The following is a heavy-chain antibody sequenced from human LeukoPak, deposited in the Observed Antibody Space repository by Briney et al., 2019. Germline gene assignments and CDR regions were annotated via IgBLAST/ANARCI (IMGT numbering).Heavy chain of an antibody. CDR3: TREGNHGPTSDIVATITSPDDAFDI. D-gene: IGHD5-12*01. J-gene: IGHJ3*02. CDR2: IRSKAYGGTT. V-gene: IGHV3-49*04. Sequence: PGGSLRLSCAASGFTFSSYAMNWVRQAPGKGLEWVGFIRSKAYGGTTEYAASVKGRFTISRDDSKSIAYLQMNSLKTEDTAVYYCTREGNHGPTSDIVATITSPDDAFDIWGQGTMVTVSS. CDR1: GFTFSSYA.